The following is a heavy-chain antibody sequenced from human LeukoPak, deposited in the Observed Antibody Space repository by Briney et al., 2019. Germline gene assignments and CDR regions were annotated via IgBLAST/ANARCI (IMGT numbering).Heavy chain of an antibody. CDR1: GGTFSSYA. D-gene: IGHD3-22*01. J-gene: IGHJ2*01. CDR2: IIPIFGTA. Sequence: GASVKVSCKASGGTFSSYAISWVRQAPGQGLEWMGGIIPIFGTANYAQKFQGRVTITTDESTSTAYMELSSLRSEDTAVYYCARDQYYDSSGYYKPRYWYFDLWGRGTLVTVSS. CDR3: ARDQYYDSSGYYKPRYWYFDL. V-gene: IGHV1-69*05.